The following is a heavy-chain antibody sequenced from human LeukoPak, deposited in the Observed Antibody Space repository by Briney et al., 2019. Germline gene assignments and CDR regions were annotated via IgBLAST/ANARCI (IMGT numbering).Heavy chain of an antibody. CDR1: GGSITSYY. V-gene: IGHV4-59*01. CDR2: IYYSGST. J-gene: IGHJ5*02. Sequence: SETLSLTCTVSGGSITSYYWSWIRQPPGKGLEWIGYIYYSGSTNYNPSLKSRVTISVDTSKNQFSLKLSSVTAADTAVYYCARERVVWIHHNWFDPWGQGTLVTVSS. CDR3: ARERVVWIHHNWFDP. D-gene: IGHD5-18*01.